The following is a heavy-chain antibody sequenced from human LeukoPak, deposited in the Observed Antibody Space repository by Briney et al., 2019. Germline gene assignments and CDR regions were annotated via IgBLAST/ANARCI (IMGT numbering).Heavy chain of an antibody. V-gene: IGHV1-3*01. J-gene: IGHJ4*02. CDR3: ARDIERPGSSWRLNFDY. CDR1: GYTFTDYY. D-gene: IGHD6-13*01. CDR2: INAGNGNT. Sequence: GASVKVSCKASGYTFTDYYMHWVQQAPGQRLEWMGWINAGNGNTKYSQKFLGRVTITRDTSASTAYMELSSLRSEDTAVYYCARDIERPGSSWRLNFDYWGQGTLVTVSS.